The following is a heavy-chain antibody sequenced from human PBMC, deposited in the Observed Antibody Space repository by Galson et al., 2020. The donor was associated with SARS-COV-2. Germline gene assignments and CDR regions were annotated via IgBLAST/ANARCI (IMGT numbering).Heavy chain of an antibody. CDR2: ISAQTGNT. V-gene: IGHV1-18*01. CDR3: ARDRLGYCTGGVCYRSDY. Sequence: ASVKVSCKASGYTFSSYGVSWARQAPGQGLEWMGWISAQTGNTAYAQNLQGRVTLTTDKSTSTAYMELRSLRSDDTAVYYCARDRLGYCTGGVCYRSDYWGQVTLVTVSP. CDR1: GYTFSSYG. J-gene: IGHJ4*02. D-gene: IGHD2-8*02.